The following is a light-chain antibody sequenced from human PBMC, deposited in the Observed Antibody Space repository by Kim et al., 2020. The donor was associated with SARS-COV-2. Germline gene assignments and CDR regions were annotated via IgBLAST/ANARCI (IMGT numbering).Light chain of an antibody. CDR2: SAS. Sequence: SPGERATLSCRASQTVSGSYLAWYQQKAGQAPRLLIYSASSRATGIPDRFSGSGSGTDFTLTISSLEPEDFAVYYCQQYDSSRWTFGQGTKVDIK. CDR1: QTVSGSY. J-gene: IGKJ1*01. CDR3: QQYDSSRWT. V-gene: IGKV3-20*01.